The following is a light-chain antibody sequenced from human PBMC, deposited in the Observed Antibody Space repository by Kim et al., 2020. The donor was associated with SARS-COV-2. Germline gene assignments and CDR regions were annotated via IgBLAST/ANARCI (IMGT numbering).Light chain of an antibody. J-gene: IGKJ1*01. CDR3: QQYGSSPT. Sequence: SLSPGESATLSCKASQSIYGNSVAWYQHKPGQTPRLLIYDASSRATAIADRFSGSGSGTDFTLTISRLEPEDFALYYCQQYGSSPTFGQGTKLEI. V-gene: IGKV3-20*01. CDR1: QSIYGNS. CDR2: DAS.